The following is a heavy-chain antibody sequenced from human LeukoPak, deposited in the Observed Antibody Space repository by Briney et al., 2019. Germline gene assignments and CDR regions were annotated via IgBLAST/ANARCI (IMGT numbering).Heavy chain of an antibody. CDR1: GFTFSSYA. D-gene: IGHD6-19*01. V-gene: IGHV3-30*04. J-gene: IGHJ4*02. CDR2: ISYDGSNK. CDR3: ASPYSSGWYGEAFDH. Sequence: GRSLRLSCAASGFTFSSYAMHWVRQAPGKGLEWVAVISYDGSNKYYADSVKGRFTISRDNSKNTLYLQMNSLRAEDTAVYYCASPYSSGWYGEAFDHWGQGTLVTVSS.